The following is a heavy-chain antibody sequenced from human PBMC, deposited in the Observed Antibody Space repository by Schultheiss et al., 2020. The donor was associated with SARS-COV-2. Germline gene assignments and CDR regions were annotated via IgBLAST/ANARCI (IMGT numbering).Heavy chain of an antibody. V-gene: IGHV3-66*01. J-gene: IGHJ6*02. CDR2: IYSGGST. CDR1: GFTVSSNY. Sequence: GGSLRLSCAASGFTVSSNYMSWVRQAPGKGLEWVSVIYSGGSTYYADSVKGRFTISRDNAKNSLYLQMNSLRAEDTAVYYCARVKGYSGYDYHPMIAYMDVWGQGTTVTVSS. D-gene: IGHD5-12*01. CDR3: ARVKGYSGYDYHPMIAYMDV.